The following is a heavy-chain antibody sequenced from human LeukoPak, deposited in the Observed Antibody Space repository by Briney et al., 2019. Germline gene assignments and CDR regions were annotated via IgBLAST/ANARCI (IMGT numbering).Heavy chain of an antibody. CDR1: GYTFTSYY. V-gene: IGHV7-4-1*02. CDR2: INTNTGNP. J-gene: IGHJ4*02. D-gene: IGHD6-19*01. Sequence: ASVKVSCKASGYTFTSYYMHWVRQAPGQGLEWMGWINTNTGNPMYAQGFTGRFVFSLDTSVSTAYLQISSLKAEDTAVYYCASRNPSSGWYYFDYWGQGTLVTVSS. CDR3: ASRNPSSGWYYFDY.